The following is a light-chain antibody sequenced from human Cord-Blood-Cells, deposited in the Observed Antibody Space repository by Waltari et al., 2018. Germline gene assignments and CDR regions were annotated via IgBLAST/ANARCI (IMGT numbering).Light chain of an antibody. V-gene: IGKV3-15*01. J-gene: IGKJ1*01. CDR1: QSVSSN. CDR3: QQYNNWPRT. CDR2: GAS. Sequence: EIVMTQSPATLSVXXXXXXXXSCRASQSVSSNLAWYQQNPGQAPRLLIYGASTRATGIPARFSGSGSGTEFTLTISSLQSEDFAVYYCQQYNNWPRTFGQGTKVEIK.